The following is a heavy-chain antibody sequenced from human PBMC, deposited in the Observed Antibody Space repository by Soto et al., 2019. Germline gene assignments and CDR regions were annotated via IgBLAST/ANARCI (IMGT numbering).Heavy chain of an antibody. V-gene: IGHV1-69*01. D-gene: IGHD3-22*01. CDR3: ARKPYYYDTIGRDAFDI. J-gene: IGHJ3*02. CDR1: GGTFSSYA. Sequence: QVQLVQSGAEVKKPGSSVKVSCKASGGTFSSYAISWVRQAPGQGLEWMGGIIPIFGTANYAQKFQGRVTITADESTRTAYMELSSLRSEDTAVYYCARKPYYYDTIGRDAFDIWGQGTMVTVSS. CDR2: IIPIFGTA.